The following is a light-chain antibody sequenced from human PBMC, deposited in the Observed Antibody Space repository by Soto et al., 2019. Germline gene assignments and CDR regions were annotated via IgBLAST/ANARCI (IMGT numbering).Light chain of an antibody. CDR3: QETYSTPTWT. V-gene: IGKV1-39*01. CDR2: DAS. Sequence: DIQMTQSPSSLSASVGDRVTITGRASQSIGTYLNWFQQKPGKAPRLLIYDASSLQSAVPSRFSGSGSGTDFTLTISSLQPEDFATYYCQETYSTPTWTFGQGTKVDIK. J-gene: IGKJ1*01. CDR1: QSIGTY.